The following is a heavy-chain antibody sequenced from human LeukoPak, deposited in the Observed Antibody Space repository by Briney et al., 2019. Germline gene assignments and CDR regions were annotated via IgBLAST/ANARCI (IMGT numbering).Heavy chain of an antibody. CDR1: GGSFSGYY. J-gene: IGHJ5*02. V-gene: IGHV4-34*01. CDR2: INHSGST. D-gene: IGHD5-24*01. Sequence: PSETLSLTCAVYGGSFSGYYWSWIRQPPGKRLEWIGEINHSGSTNYNPSLKSRVTISVDTSKNQFSLKLSSVTAADTAVYYCARGRRGWLQDRWFDPWGQGTLVTVSS. CDR3: ARGRRGWLQDRWFDP.